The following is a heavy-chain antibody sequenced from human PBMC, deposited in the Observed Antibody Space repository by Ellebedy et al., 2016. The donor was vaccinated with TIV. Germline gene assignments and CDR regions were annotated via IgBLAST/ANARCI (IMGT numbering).Heavy chain of an antibody. CDR3: ARDRGGSTGDAFDI. D-gene: IGHD1-26*01. CDR1: GYTFTGYY. CDR2: INPNSGGT. V-gene: IGHV1-2*02. Sequence: ASVKVSXKASGYTFTGYYMHWVRQAPGQGLEWMGWINPNSGGTNYAQKFQGRVTMTRDTSISTAYMELSRLRSDDTAVYYCARDRGGSTGDAFDIWGQGTMVTVSS. J-gene: IGHJ3*02.